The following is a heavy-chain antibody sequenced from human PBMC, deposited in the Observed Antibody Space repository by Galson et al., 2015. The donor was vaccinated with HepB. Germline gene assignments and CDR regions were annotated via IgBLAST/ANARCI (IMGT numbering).Heavy chain of an antibody. V-gene: IGHV1-18*04. Sequence: SVKVSCKASGGTFSSYGISWVRQAPGQGLEWMGWISAYNGNTNYAQKLQGRVTMTTDTSTSTAYMELRSLRSDDTAVYYCARDRPGIAVAGRFDYWGQGTLVTVSS. CDR1: GGTFSSYG. CDR2: ISAYNGNT. D-gene: IGHD6-19*01. J-gene: IGHJ4*02. CDR3: ARDRPGIAVAGRFDY.